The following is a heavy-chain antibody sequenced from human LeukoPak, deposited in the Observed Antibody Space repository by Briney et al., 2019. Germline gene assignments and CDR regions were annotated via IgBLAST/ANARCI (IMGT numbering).Heavy chain of an antibody. J-gene: IGHJ6*02. CDR1: GFTFSTYW. D-gene: IGHD4-11*01. Sequence: GGSLRLSCAASGFTFSTYWMSWIRQAPGKGLEWVSYISSSSSYTNYADSVKGRFTISRDNAKNSLYLQMNSLRAEDTAVYYCARAPHYSNYGPYYYGMDVWGQGTTVTVSS. CDR2: ISSSSSYT. CDR3: ARAPHYSNYGPYYYGMDV. V-gene: IGHV3-11*06.